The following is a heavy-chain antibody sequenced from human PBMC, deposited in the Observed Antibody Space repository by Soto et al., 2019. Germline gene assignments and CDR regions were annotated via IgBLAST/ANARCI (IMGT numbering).Heavy chain of an antibody. D-gene: IGHD3-10*01. V-gene: IGHV4-31*03. J-gene: IGHJ6*03. CDR2: IYYSGST. CDR3: ARGSNVGEYPWYYYYMDV. CDR1: GGSISSGGYY. Sequence: SETLSLTCTVSGGSISSGGYYWSWIRQHPGKGLEWIGYIYYSGSTYYNPSLKSRVTISVDTSKNQFSLKLSSVTAADTAVYYCARGSNVGEYPWYYYYMDVWGKGTTVTVSS.